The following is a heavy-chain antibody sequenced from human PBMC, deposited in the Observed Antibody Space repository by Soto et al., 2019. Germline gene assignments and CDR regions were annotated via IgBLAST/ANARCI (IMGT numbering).Heavy chain of an antibody. V-gene: IGHV5-51*01. J-gene: IGHJ6*02. D-gene: IGHD1-26*01. CDR1: GYSFTSYW. CDR3: ARNGLAVGATTIYYYYYGMDV. Sequence: LKISFKGSGYSFTSYWIGWVRQMPGKGLEWMGIIYPGDSDTRYSPSFQGQVTISADKSISTAYLQWSSLKASDTAMYYCARNGLAVGATTIYYYYYGMDVWGQGTTVTVSS. CDR2: IYPGDSDT.